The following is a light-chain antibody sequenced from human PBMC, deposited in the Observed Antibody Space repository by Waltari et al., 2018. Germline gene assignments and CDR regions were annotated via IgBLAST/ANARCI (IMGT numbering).Light chain of an antibody. CDR3: QHYVRLPAT. J-gene: IGKJ1*01. CDR2: GAS. CDR1: QSVTRA. Sequence: EILLTQSPGTLSLSPGERATLSCRASQSVTRALAWYQQKPGQAPRLLIYGASNRATAIPDRFSGSGSGTDFSLTISRLEPEDFAVYYCQHYVRLPATFGQGTKVEIK. V-gene: IGKV3-20*01.